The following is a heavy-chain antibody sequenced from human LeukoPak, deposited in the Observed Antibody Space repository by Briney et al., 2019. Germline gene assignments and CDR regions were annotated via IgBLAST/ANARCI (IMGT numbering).Heavy chain of an antibody. Sequence: GGSLRLSCADSGCTFSSYWMSWVRQAPGKGLEWVANIKQDGSEKYYVDSVKGRFTISRDNAKNSLYLQMNSLRAEDTAVYYCARDHRYDILTGYPYYFDYWGQGTLVTVSS. J-gene: IGHJ4*02. V-gene: IGHV3-7*03. D-gene: IGHD3-9*01. CDR1: GCTFSSYW. CDR2: IKQDGSEK. CDR3: ARDHRYDILTGYPYYFDY.